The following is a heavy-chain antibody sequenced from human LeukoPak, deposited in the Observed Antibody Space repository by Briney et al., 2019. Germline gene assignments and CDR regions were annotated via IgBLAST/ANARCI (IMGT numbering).Heavy chain of an antibody. CDR3: AREPSSVGMATRGGSDAFDI. D-gene: IGHD5-24*01. J-gene: IGHJ3*02. Sequence: GGSLRLSCSASGFTFSSYWMSWVRQAPGKGLEWVANINQDGSVKYHVDSVKGRFTISRDNARNSLYLQMNSLRAEDTAMFYCAREPSSVGMATRGGSDAFDIWGQGTMVTVSS. CDR2: INQDGSVK. V-gene: IGHV3-7*01. CDR1: GFTFSSYW.